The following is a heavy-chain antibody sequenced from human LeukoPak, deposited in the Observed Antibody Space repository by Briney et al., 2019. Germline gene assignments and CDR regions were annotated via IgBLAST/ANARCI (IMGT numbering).Heavy chain of an antibody. V-gene: IGHV3-21*01. CDR2: ISSSSSYI. CDR3: ARDGYYDYVWGSYPTTFGY. Sequence: GGSLRLSCAASGFTFSSYSMNWVRQAPGKGLEWVSSISSSSSYIYYADSVKGRFTISRDNAKNSLYLQMNSLRAGDTAVYYCARDGYYDYVWGSYPTTFGYWGQGTLVTVSS. D-gene: IGHD3-16*01. J-gene: IGHJ4*02. CDR1: GFTFSSYS.